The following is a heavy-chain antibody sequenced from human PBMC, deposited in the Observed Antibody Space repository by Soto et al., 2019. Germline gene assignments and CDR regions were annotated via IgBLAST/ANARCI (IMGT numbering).Heavy chain of an antibody. CDR3: ARGSEQLLWFGESETTFDY. CDR2: IWYDGSNK. D-gene: IGHD3-10*01. Sequence: GWSLRLSCSASVFTFSSYGMHWFRQAPGKGLEWVAVIWYDGSNKYYADSVKGRFTISRDNSKNTLYLQMNSLRAEDTAVYYCARGSEQLLWFGESETTFDYWGQGTLVTVSS. J-gene: IGHJ4*02. V-gene: IGHV3-33*01. CDR1: VFTFSSYG.